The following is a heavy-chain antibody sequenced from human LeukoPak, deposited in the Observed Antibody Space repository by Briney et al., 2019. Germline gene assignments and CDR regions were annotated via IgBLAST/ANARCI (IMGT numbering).Heavy chain of an antibody. Sequence: SETLSLTYTVSGGSISSGGYFWSWIRQPPGKGLEWIGYIYHSGSTYYNPSLKSRVTISVDRSKNQFSLKLSSVTAADTAVYYCARHPTRYDSSGSRFDPWGQGTLVTVSS. CDR1: GGSISSGGYF. CDR3: ARHPTRYDSSGSRFDP. V-gene: IGHV4-30-2*01. CDR2: IYHSGST. D-gene: IGHD3-22*01. J-gene: IGHJ5*02.